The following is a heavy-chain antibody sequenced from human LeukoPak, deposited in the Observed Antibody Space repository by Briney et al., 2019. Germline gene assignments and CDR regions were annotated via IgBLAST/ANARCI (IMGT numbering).Heavy chain of an antibody. CDR1: GGSISSYY. J-gene: IGHJ3*02. Sequence: PSETLSLTCTVPGGSISSYYWSWIRQPPGKGLEWIGYIYYSGSTNYNPSLKSRVTISVDTSKNQFSLKLSPVTAADTAVYYCARINYYDSSGYYTEPAFDIWGQGTMVTVSS. D-gene: IGHD3-22*01. CDR2: IYYSGST. V-gene: IGHV4-59*01. CDR3: ARINYYDSSGYYTEPAFDI.